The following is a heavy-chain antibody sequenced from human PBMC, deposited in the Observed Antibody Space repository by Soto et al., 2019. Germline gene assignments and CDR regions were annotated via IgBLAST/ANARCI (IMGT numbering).Heavy chain of an antibody. CDR2: ISDDGKNE. CDR3: AKEGIELWSAFDY. D-gene: IGHD3-10*01. V-gene: IGHV3-30*18. J-gene: IGHJ4*02. CDR1: GFSFSNYG. Sequence: QVQLVESGGGVVQPGRSLRLSCAASGFSFSNYGIHWVRQAPGKGLEWVAVISDDGKNEYYADSVKGRFTISRDNSKKILYLQMNSLRAEDTAVYYCAKEGIELWSAFDYWGQGTLVTVSS.